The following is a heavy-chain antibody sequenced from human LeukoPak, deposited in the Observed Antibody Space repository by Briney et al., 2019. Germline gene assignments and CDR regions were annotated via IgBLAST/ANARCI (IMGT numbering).Heavy chain of an antibody. CDR3: ATVSSGYYYNAFDI. Sequence: SVKVSCKASGGTFSSYAISWVRQAPGQGLEWMGGIIPIFGTANYAQKFQGRVTMTEDTSTDTAYMELSSLRSEDTAVYYCATVSSGYYYNAFDIWGQGTMVTVSS. D-gene: IGHD3-22*01. J-gene: IGHJ3*02. CDR1: GGTFSSYA. V-gene: IGHV1-69*06. CDR2: IIPIFGTA.